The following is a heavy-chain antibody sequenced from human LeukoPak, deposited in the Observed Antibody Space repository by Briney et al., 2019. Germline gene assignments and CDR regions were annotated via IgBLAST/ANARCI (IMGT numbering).Heavy chain of an antibody. Sequence: GASVKVSCKASGYTFTSYYMHWVRQAPGQGLEWMGIINPSGGSTSYAQKFQGRVTMTRDTSTSTVYMELSSLRSEDTAVYYCARDPYYYDSSGYLPPKSAYYFDYWGQGTLVTVSS. J-gene: IGHJ4*02. CDR3: ARDPYYYDSSGYLPPKSAYYFDY. CDR1: GYTFTSYY. V-gene: IGHV1-46*01. D-gene: IGHD3-22*01. CDR2: INPSGGST.